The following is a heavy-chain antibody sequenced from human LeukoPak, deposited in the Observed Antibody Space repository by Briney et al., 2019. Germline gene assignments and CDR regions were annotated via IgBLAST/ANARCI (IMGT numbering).Heavy chain of an antibody. Sequence: PGGSLRLSCAAPGFTFSSYSMNWVRQAPGKGLEWVSYISSSSSTIYYADSVKGRFTISRDNAKNSLYLQMNSLRAEDTAVYYCARGRGSYYEYWGQGDLVTVSS. J-gene: IGHJ4*03. CDR1: GFTFSSYS. CDR2: ISSSSSTI. V-gene: IGHV3-48*01. D-gene: IGHD1-26*01. CDR3: ARGRGSYYEY.